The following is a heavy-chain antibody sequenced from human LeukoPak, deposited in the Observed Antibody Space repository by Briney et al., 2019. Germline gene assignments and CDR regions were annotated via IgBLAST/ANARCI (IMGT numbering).Heavy chain of an antibody. D-gene: IGHD4/OR15-4a*01. Sequence: PSETLSLTCTVSGGSISSSTYYWGWIRQPPGKRLEWIGSIYYGGSTYYNPSLNGRVTISIDTSKNQFSLKVSSVTAADTAVYYCARRAGAYSHPYDYWGQGTLVTVSS. J-gene: IGHJ4*02. CDR1: GGSISSSTYY. V-gene: IGHV4-39*07. CDR3: ARRAGAYSHPYDY. CDR2: IYYGGST.